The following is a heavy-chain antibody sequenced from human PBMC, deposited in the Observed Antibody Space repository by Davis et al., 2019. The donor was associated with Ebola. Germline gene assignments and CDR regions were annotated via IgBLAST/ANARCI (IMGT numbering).Heavy chain of an antibody. CDR1: GGSFSGYY. J-gene: IGHJ4*02. Sequence: MPSETLSLTCAVYGGSFSGYYWSWIRQSPGKGLEWIGEINHSGSTNNNPSLKSRVTISVDTPKNQFSLKLSSVTAADTAVYYCARRGLSGPFDYWGQGTLVTVSS. CDR2: INHSGST. CDR3: ARRGLSGPFDY. V-gene: IGHV4-34*01. D-gene: IGHD3-10*01.